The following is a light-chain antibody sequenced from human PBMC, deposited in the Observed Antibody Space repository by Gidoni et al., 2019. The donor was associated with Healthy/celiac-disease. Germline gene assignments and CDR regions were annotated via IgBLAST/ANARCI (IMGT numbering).Light chain of an antibody. CDR3: QSYDSSLSGWV. V-gene: IGLV1-40*01. CDR1: SSNIGAGYD. Sequence: QSVMTQPPSGAEAPGQRVNISCTGSSSNIGAGYDVHWYQQLPGTAPKLLIYGNSNRPSGVPDRFSGSKSGTSASLAITGLQAEDDADYYCQSYDSSLSGWVFGGGTKLTVL. J-gene: IGLJ3*02. CDR2: GNS.